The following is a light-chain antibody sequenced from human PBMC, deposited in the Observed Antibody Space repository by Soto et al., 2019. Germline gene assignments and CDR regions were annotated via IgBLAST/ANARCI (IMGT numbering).Light chain of an antibody. V-gene: IGKV3-20*01. Sequence: EIVLTQSPGTLSLSPGERATLSCRASQSVSSSYLAWYQQKPGQAPRLLIYGASSRATGIPDRFSGSGSGTYCTLTSSRLEPEDFAVYYWQQYGSSPLTFGGGTKVEIK. CDR1: QSVSSSY. CDR2: GAS. CDR3: QQYGSSPLT. J-gene: IGKJ4*01.